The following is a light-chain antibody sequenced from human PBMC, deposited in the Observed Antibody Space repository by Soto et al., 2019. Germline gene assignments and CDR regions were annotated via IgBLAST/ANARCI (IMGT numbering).Light chain of an antibody. V-gene: IGKV1-33*01. Sequence: DIQMTQSPSSLSASVGDRVTITCQASQDISNYLNWYQQKPGKAPKLLIYDASNLETGVPSRFSRSGSGTDFTFIISSLQPEGSATYYCQQYDNPPAFGGGTKVELK. CDR1: QDISNY. J-gene: IGKJ4*02. CDR3: QQYDNPPA. CDR2: DAS.